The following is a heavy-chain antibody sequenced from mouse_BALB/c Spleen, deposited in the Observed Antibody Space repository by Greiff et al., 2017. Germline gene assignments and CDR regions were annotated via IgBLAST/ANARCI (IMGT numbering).Heavy chain of an antibody. V-gene: IGHV1-15*01. J-gene: IGHJ3*01. CDR1: GYTFTDYE. D-gene: IGHD2-4*01. Sequence: QVQLQQSGAELVRPGASVTLSCKASGYTFTDYEMHWVKQTPVHGLEWIGAIDPETGGTAYNQKFKGKATLTADKSSSTAYMELRSLTSEDSAVYYCTSYYDYDGAWFAYWGQGTLVTVSA. CDR3: TSYYDYDGAWFAY. CDR2: IDPETGGT.